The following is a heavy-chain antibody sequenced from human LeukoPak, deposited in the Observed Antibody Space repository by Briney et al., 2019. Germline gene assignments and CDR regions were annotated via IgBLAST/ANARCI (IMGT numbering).Heavy chain of an antibody. Sequence: ASVKVSCKASGGTFSSYAISWVRQAPGKGLEWMGGFDPEDGETIYAQKFQGRVTMTEDTSTDTAYMELSSLRSEDTAVYYCATSSSPNFDYWGQGTLVTVSS. CDR2: FDPEDGET. J-gene: IGHJ4*02. CDR1: GGTFSSYA. V-gene: IGHV1-24*01. CDR3: ATSSSPNFDY.